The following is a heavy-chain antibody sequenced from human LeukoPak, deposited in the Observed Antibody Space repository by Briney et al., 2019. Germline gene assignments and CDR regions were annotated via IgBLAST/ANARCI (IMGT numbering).Heavy chain of an antibody. CDR2: IRYDGSNK. D-gene: IGHD3-22*01. Sequence: PGGSLRLSCAASGFTFSSYGMHWVRQAPGKGLEWVAFIRYDGSNKYYADSVKGRFTISRDNSKNTLYLQMNSLRAEDTAVYYCARSSGLDSSGYYPPGGWGRGTLVTVSS. V-gene: IGHV3-30*02. J-gene: IGHJ4*02. CDR3: ARSSGLDSSGYYPPGG. CDR1: GFTFSSYG.